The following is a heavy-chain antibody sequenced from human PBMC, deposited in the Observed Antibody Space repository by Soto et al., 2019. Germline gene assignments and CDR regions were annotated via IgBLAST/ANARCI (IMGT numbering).Heavy chain of an antibody. Sequence: QVQLVQSGAEVKKPGSSVKVSCKASGDTFSSYAINWVRQAPGQGLEWMGGIIPMFGTANYAQKFKGRVTITAGESTSTVYRELSSLRSEDTAVYYCARVGPAHYYDSSGYYSPLDYWGQGTLVPVSS. D-gene: IGHD3-22*01. CDR2: IIPMFGTA. CDR3: ARVGPAHYYDSSGYYSPLDY. CDR1: GDTFSSYA. J-gene: IGHJ4*02. V-gene: IGHV1-69*01.